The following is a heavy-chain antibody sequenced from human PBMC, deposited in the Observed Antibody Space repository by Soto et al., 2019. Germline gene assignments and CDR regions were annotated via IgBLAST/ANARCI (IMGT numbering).Heavy chain of an antibody. Sequence: GESLKISCKGSGYSFTSYWISWVRQMPGKGLEWMGGIDPSDSYTNYSPSFQGHVTISADKSISTAYLQWSSLKASDTAMYYCARRGVVPAAILDYYYGMDVWGQGTTVTVSS. CDR2: IDPSDSYT. D-gene: IGHD2-2*02. CDR1: GYSFTSYW. CDR3: ARRGVVPAAILDYYYGMDV. J-gene: IGHJ6*02. V-gene: IGHV5-10-1*01.